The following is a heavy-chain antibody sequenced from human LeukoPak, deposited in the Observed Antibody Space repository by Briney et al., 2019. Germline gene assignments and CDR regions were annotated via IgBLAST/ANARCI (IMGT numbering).Heavy chain of an antibody. CDR1: GYTFTSNY. D-gene: IGHD3-22*01. CDR2: INPNSGGT. CDR3: ARVVHYDSSGYYYFLDY. J-gene: IGHJ4*02. Sequence: ASVKVSCKASGYTFTSNYIHWVRQAPGQGLEWMGRINPNSGGTNYAQKFQGRVTMTRDTSISTAYMELSRLRSDDTAVYYCARVVHYDSSGYYYFLDYWGQGTLVTVSS. V-gene: IGHV1-2*06.